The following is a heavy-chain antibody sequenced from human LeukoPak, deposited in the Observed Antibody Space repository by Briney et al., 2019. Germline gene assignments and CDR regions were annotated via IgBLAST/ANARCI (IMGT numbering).Heavy chain of an antibody. CDR1: GVTFSSYG. J-gene: IGHJ4*02. D-gene: IGHD5-18*01. CDR3: AKDLAGTAMVAIDY. Sequence: GRSLRLSCAAAGVTFSSYGMHLVRQAPGKGLEWVAVISYDGSNKYYADSVKGRFTISRDNSKNTLYLQMNSLRAEDTAVYYCAKDLAGTAMVAIDYWGQGTLVTVSS. CDR2: ISYDGSNK. V-gene: IGHV3-30*18.